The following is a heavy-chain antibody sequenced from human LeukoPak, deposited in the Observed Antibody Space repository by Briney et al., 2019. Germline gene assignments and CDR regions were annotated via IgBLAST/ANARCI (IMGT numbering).Heavy chain of an antibody. Sequence: SETLSLTCAVYGGSFSGYYWSWIRQPPGKGLEWIGETNHSGSTNYNPSLKSRVTISVDTSKNQFSLKLSSVTAADTAVYYCARVSHVVVAATGVYGMDVWGQGTTVTVSS. J-gene: IGHJ6*02. V-gene: IGHV4-34*01. CDR1: GGSFSGYY. D-gene: IGHD2-15*01. CDR3: ARVSHVVVAATGVYGMDV. CDR2: TNHSGST.